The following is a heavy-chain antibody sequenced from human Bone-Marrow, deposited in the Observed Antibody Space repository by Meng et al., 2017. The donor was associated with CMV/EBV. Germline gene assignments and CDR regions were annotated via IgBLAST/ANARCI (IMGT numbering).Heavy chain of an antibody. V-gene: IGHV4-31*03. CDR3: ARGLSFDD. CDR1: GGSISSGGYY. J-gene: IGHJ4*02. D-gene: IGHD3/OR15-3a*01. CDR2: IYYSGST. Sequence: LRLSCTVAGGSISSGGYYWSWIRQHTGKGLEWTGYIYYSGSTYYNPSLKSRVTISVDTSKNQFYLTLSSVTAADTAVYYCARGLSFDDWGQGTLVTVSS.